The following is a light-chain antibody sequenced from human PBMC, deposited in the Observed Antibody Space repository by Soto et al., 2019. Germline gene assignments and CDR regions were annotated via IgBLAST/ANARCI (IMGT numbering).Light chain of an antibody. J-gene: IGLJ1*01. Sequence: QSVLTQPPSASGTRGQRVTISCSGSSSNIGSNYVYWYRQLPGTAPKLLIYSDNHRPSGVPDRFSGSKSGTSASLAISGLRSEDEADYYCAAWDDSLSGFYVFGTGTKVTVL. CDR1: SSNIGSNY. CDR2: SDN. CDR3: AAWDDSLSGFYV. V-gene: IGLV1-47*02.